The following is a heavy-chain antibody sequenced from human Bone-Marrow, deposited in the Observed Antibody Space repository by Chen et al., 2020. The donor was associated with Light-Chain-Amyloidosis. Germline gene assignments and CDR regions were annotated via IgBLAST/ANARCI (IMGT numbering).Heavy chain of an antibody. V-gene: IGHV5-51*01. J-gene: IGHJ4*02. D-gene: IGHD5-12*01. CDR2: IYPDDSDA. CDR1: GYTFPNYW. Sequence: EVQLEQSGPEVTKPGESLKISCKGSGYTFPNYWIGWVRQMPGKGLEWMGVIYPDDSDARYSPSFGGQVTISADKSITTAYLQWRSLKASDTAMYYCARRRDGYNFDYWGQGTLVTVSS. CDR3: ARRRDGYNFDY.